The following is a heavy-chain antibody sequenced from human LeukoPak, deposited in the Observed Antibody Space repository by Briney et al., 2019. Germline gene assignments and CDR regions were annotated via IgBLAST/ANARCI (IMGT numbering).Heavy chain of an antibody. CDR1: GGSFSGYY. Sequence: SETLSLTCAVYGGSFSGYYWSWIRQPPGKGLVWIGEINHSGSTNYNPSLKSRVTISVDTSKNQFSLKLSSVTAADTAVYYCARERGLWPIDYWGQGTLVTVSS. V-gene: IGHV4-34*01. J-gene: IGHJ4*02. CDR3: ARERGLWPIDY. CDR2: INHSGST. D-gene: IGHD3-10*01.